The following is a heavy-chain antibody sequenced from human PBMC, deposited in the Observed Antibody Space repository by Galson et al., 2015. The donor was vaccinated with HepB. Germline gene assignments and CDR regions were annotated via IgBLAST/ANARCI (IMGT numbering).Heavy chain of an antibody. CDR1: GFTFSNFG. J-gene: IGHJ4*02. V-gene: IGHV3-30*02. CDR2: IRYDGSNK. CDR3: AKDRYCGDYFDY. Sequence: SLRLSCAASGFTFSNFGMHWVRQAPGKGLEWVAFIRYDGSNKYYPDSVKGRFTISRDNSKNTLYLQMNSLRPEDSAMYYCAKDRYCGDYFDYWGQGALVTVSS. D-gene: IGHD4-17*01.